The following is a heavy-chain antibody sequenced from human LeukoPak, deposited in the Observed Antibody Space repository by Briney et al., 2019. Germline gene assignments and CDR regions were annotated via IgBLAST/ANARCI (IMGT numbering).Heavy chain of an antibody. Sequence: GGSLRLSCAASGFTFSSYSMNWVRQAPGKGLEWVSYISSSSSTIYYADSVKGRFTISRDNVKNSLCLQMNSLRDEDTAVYYCARRLTWYSSSRRADAFDIWGRGTMVTVSS. CDR2: ISSSSSTI. CDR3: ARRLTWYSSSRRADAFDI. CDR1: GFTFSSYS. V-gene: IGHV3-48*02. J-gene: IGHJ3*02. D-gene: IGHD6-13*01.